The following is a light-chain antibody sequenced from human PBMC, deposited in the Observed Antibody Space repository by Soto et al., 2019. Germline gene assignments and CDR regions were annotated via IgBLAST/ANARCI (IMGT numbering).Light chain of an antibody. CDR1: QSVSIY. V-gene: IGKV3-11*01. Sequence: EIVLTQSPATLSLSPGERATLSCRASQSVSIYLAWYQQKPGQAPRLLIYDASNRATGIPARFSGSGSGKDFTLTISSLEPEDFAVYYCQQRVDWLTFGGGTRVEIK. J-gene: IGKJ4*01. CDR2: DAS. CDR3: QQRVDWLT.